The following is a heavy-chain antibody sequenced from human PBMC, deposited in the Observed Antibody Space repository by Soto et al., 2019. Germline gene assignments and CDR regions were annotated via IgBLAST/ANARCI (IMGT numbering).Heavy chain of an antibody. Sequence: SETLSLTCTVSGGSVSSGSYYWSWIRQPPGKGLEWIGYIYYSGSTNYNPSLKSRVTISVDTSKNQFSLKLSSVTAADTAVYYCASRFRDIVGVPAASTDENWFDPWGQATLVTVSS. D-gene: IGHD2-2*01. CDR2: IYYSGST. CDR1: GGSVSSGSYY. V-gene: IGHV4-61*01. J-gene: IGHJ5*02. CDR3: ASRFRDIVGVPAASTDENWFDP.